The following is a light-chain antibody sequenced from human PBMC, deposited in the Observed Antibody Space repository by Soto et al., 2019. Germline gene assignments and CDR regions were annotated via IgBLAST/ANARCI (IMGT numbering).Light chain of an antibody. CDR3: QAWDSRTVV. Sequence: SYELTQPPSVSVSPGQTASITCSGDKLGDKYAYWYQQKPGQSPVLVIYQDNKRPSGIPERFSGSNSGNTATLTISGTQAMDEADYYCQAWDSRTVVFGGGTQLTVL. CDR2: QDN. CDR1: KLGDKY. J-gene: IGLJ2*01. V-gene: IGLV3-1*01.